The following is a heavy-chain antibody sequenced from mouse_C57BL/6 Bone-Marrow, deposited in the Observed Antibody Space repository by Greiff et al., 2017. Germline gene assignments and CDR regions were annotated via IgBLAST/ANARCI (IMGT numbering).Heavy chain of an antibody. J-gene: IGHJ1*03. V-gene: IGHV5S21*01. CDR1: GFTFSSYA. CDR2: ISSGGDYI. D-gene: IGHD2-2*01. CDR3: ARQNYYVYDGYFDV. Sequence: EVMLVESGEGLVKPGGSLKLSCAASGFTFSSYAMSWVRQTPEKRLEWVAYISSGGDYIYYADPVKGRFTISSDNARNTLYLHMSLLKSVDTAMYYGARQNYYVYDGYFDVWGTGTTVTVSS.